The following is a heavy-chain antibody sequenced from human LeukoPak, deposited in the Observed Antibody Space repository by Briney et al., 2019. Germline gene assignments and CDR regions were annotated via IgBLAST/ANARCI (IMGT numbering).Heavy chain of an antibody. D-gene: IGHD3-16*02. J-gene: IGHJ4*02. CDR3: ARAFQSLGGLSLPDY. CDR2: IHPSTGNP. V-gene: IGHV7-4-1*02. Sequence: ASVRVSCKASGYSFTNYAMNWVRQAPGQGLEWMGWIHPSTGNPTYAQGFTGRFVFSLDTSVSTTYLQISSLKAEDTAVYFCARAFQSLGGLSLPDYWGQGTLLTVSS. CDR1: GYSFTNYA.